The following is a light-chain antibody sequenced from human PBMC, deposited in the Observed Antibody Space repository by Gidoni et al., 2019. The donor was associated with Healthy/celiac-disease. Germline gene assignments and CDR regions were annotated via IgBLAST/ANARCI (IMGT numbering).Light chain of an antibody. Sequence: DIQMTQSPSSLSASVGDRVTITCRASQSISSYLNWYQQKPGKAPKLLIYAASSLQSGVPSRFSGSGSGTDFTLTISSLQPEDFATYYCQRSYSTHTFAYGTRLEIK. CDR1: QSISSY. V-gene: IGKV1-39*01. CDR3: QRSYSTHT. J-gene: IGKJ5*01. CDR2: AAS.